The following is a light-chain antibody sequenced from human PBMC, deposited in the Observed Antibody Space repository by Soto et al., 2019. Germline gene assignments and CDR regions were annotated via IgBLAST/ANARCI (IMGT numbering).Light chain of an antibody. CDR2: AAS. Sequence: DLQMTQTHSSLPASVGDRVTVTCRASQSIRGYLTWYQHKPGTAPKLLIFAASRLQTGVPLRFSGSGSGTNFTLTISNLHPDDFATYSCQQTYSYPLTFARGAKVDI. CDR3: QQTYSYPLT. V-gene: IGKV1-39*01. J-gene: IGKJ4*01. CDR1: QSIRGY.